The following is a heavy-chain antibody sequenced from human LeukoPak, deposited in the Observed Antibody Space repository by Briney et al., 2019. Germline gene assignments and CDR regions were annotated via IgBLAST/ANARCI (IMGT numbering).Heavy chain of an antibody. Sequence: GGSLRLSCAASGFTVSSNYMSWVRQAPGKGLEWVSVIYSGGSTYYADSVKGRFTISRDNSKNTLYLQMNSLRAEDTAVYYCAREGSNRPYYYDSSYYFDYWGQGTLVTVSS. CDR2: IYSGGST. CDR1: GFTVSSNY. CDR3: AREGSNRPYYYDSSYYFDY. D-gene: IGHD3-22*01. V-gene: IGHV3-66*01. J-gene: IGHJ4*02.